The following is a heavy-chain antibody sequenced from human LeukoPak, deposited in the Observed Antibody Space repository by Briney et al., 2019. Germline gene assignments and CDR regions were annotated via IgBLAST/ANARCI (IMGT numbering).Heavy chain of an antibody. CDR3: ARVYYYDNSGYGKDYFDY. V-gene: IGHV4-30-4*01. J-gene: IGHJ4*02. CDR2: IYYSGST. Sequence: SQTLSLTCTVSGGSISSGDYYWSWIRQPPGKGLEWIGYIYYSGSTYYNPSLKSRVTISVDTSKNQFSLKLSSVTAADTAVYYCARVYYYDNSGYGKDYFDYWGQGTLVTVSS. CDR1: GGSISSGDYY. D-gene: IGHD3-22*01.